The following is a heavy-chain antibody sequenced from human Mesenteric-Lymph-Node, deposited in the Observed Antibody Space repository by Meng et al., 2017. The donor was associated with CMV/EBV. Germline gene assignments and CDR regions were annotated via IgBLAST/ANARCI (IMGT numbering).Heavy chain of an antibody. D-gene: IGHD2-2*01. CDR2: INADNPDT. CDR1: GYTFPDYA. J-gene: IGHJ4*02. CDR3: AATHGEVAAETLDY. Sequence: ASGYTFPDYALHWVRQAPGQGLEWMRWINADNPDTKYSQKYQGRVAITRDTSASTAYMELSSLRFEDTAVYYCAATHGEVAAETLDYWGQGTLVTVSS. V-gene: IGHV1-3*01.